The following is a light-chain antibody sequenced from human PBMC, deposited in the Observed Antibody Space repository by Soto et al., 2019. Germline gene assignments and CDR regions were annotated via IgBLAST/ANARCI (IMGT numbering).Light chain of an antibody. Sequence: EIELTQSPGTLSLSPGERATLSCRASQSVSSSYVAWYQQKPGQAPRLLIYGASTRATGIPDRFSGSGSGTDFILSISRLEPEDFAVYYCHQYNSAPRTFGQGTKV. CDR1: QSVSSSY. CDR3: HQYNSAPRT. V-gene: IGKV3-20*01. CDR2: GAS. J-gene: IGKJ1*01.